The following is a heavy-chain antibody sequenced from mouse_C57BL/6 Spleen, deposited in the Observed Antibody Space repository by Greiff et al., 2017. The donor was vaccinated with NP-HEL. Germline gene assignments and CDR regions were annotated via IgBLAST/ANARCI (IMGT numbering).Heavy chain of an antibody. CDR1: GYTFTSYW. D-gene: IGHD2-4*01. Sequence: VQLQQSGAELVKPGASVKLSCKASGYTFTSYWMHWVKQRPGQGLEWIGMIHPNSGSTNYNEKFKSKATLTVDKSSSTAYMQLSSLTSEDSAVYYCAIGGFYYDYDVGGDWGQGTTLTVSS. CDR2: IHPNSGST. CDR3: AIGGFYYDYDVGGD. V-gene: IGHV1-64*01. J-gene: IGHJ2*01.